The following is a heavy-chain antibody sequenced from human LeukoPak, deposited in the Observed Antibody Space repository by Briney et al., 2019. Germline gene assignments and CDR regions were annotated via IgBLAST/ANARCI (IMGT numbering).Heavy chain of an antibody. Sequence: GGSLRLSCATSGFTFSSYAMSWVRQAPGKGPEWVSAISGSGGSTYYADSVKGRFTISRDNSKNTLYLQMNSLRAEDTAVYYCASLTIAVAHYWGQGTLVTVSS. J-gene: IGHJ4*02. CDR2: ISGSGGST. CDR3: ASLTIAVAHY. D-gene: IGHD6-19*01. V-gene: IGHV3-23*01. CDR1: GFTFSSYA.